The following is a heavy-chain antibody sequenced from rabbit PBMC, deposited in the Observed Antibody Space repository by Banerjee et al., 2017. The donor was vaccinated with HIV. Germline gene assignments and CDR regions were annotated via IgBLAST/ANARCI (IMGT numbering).Heavy chain of an antibody. CDR1: GFDFSSYY. V-gene: IGHV1S7*01. Sequence: QLVETGGGLVQPGGSLTLSCKASGFDFSSYYMSWVRQAPGKGLEWIGIIYGGSGSTDYASWVNGRFTISSDNAQNTVDLQMNSLTAADTATYFCARDSGYGGYGSSDLWGPGTLVTIS. D-gene: IGHD6-1*01. CDR3: ARDSGYGGYGSSDL. J-gene: IGHJ4*01. CDR2: IYGGSGST.